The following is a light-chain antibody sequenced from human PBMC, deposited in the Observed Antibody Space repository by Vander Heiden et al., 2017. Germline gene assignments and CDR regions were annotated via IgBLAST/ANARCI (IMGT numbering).Light chain of an antibody. V-gene: IGLV3-9*01. Sequence: SYALTQPLSVSVALGPTASITCGGHNNEDKNVDWYRQRPGQAPMLVIYRDSSRPSGIPERFSGSNTGNTATLIISGAQAADEADYYCQVWDSGSLLFGGGTKLTVL. J-gene: IGLJ2*01. CDR2: RDS. CDR3: QVWDSGSLL. CDR1: NNEDKN.